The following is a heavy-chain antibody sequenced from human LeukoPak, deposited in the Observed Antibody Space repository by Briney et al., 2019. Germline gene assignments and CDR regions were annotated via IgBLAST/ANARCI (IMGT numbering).Heavy chain of an antibody. J-gene: IGHJ4*02. CDR1: GGSISSSSYY. CDR3: ARLRRGSRWVGAQVPYFDY. V-gene: IGHV4-39*07. CDR2: IYYSGST. D-gene: IGHD1-26*01. Sequence: SETLSLTCTVSGGSISSSSYYWGWIRQPPGKGLEWIGSIYYSGSTYYNPSLKSRVTISVDTSKNQFSLKLSSVTAADTAVYYCARLRRGSRWVGAQVPYFDYWGQGTLVIVSS.